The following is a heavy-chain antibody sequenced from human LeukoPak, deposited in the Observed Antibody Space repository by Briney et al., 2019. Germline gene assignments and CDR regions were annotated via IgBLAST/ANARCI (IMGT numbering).Heavy chain of an antibody. D-gene: IGHD4-17*01. V-gene: IGHV4-34*01. CDR3: AREPTEDNWFDP. CDR1: GGSFSGYY. CDR2: IHHSGST. Sequence: SETLSLTCAVYGGSFSGYYWSWLRQPPGKGLEWIGEIHHSGSTNYNPSPKSRVTISVDTSKNQFSLKLISVTAADTAVYYCAREPTEDNWFDPWGQGTLVTVSS. J-gene: IGHJ5*02.